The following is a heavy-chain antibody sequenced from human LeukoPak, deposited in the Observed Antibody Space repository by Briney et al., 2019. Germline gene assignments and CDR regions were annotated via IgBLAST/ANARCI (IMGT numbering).Heavy chain of an antibody. D-gene: IGHD3-10*01. V-gene: IGHV1-8*03. CDR1: GYTFTSYD. CDR2: MNLNCGNI. J-gene: IGHJ4*02. Sequence: ASVKVSCNSSGYTFTSYDINWVRQATGQGLELMGWMNLNCGNIGYAQKFQRRVTITRNTPITTAYMELSSLRSEDSAVYYCARGLAYYGSGSFFDYWAQGTLVSVSS. CDR3: ARGLAYYGSGSFFDY.